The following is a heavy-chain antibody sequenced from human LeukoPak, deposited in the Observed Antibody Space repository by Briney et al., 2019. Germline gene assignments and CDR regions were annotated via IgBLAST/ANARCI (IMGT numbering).Heavy chain of an antibody. V-gene: IGHV3-23*01. CDR2: ISGRGGST. Sequence: PGASLRLSCAASGFTFSSYAMSWVRQAPGKGLASVSPISGRGGSTYYADSVKGRFTISRDNSKNTLYLQMNSLRAEDTAVYYCAKDRYYYDSSGYYNWFDPWGQGTLVTVSS. D-gene: IGHD3-22*01. J-gene: IGHJ5*02. CDR1: GFTFSSYA. CDR3: AKDRYYYDSSGYYNWFDP.